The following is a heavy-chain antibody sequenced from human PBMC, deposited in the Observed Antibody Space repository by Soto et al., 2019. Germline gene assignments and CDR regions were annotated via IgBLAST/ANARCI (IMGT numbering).Heavy chain of an antibody. Sequence: SLTCAVSGGSISSGGYSWIWIRQPPGKGLEWIGYIYHSGSTYYNPSLKSRVTISVDRSKNQFSLKLSSVTAADTAVYYCDRVPTYGEYDYWGQGTLVTVSS. D-gene: IGHD4-17*01. CDR3: DRVPTYGEYDY. CDR1: GGSISSGGYS. J-gene: IGHJ4*02. V-gene: IGHV4-30-2*01. CDR2: IYHSGST.